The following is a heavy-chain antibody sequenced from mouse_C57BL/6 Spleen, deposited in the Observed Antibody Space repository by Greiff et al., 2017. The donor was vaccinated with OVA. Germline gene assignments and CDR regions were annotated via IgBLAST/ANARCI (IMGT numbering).Heavy chain of an antibody. V-gene: IGHV1-19*01. CDR1: GYTFTDYY. D-gene: IGHD1-1*01. CDR2: INPYNGGT. J-gene: IGHJ4*01. Sequence: VQLQQSGPVLVKPGASVKMSCKASGYTFTDYYMNWVKQSHGKSLEWIGVINPYNGGTSYNQKFKGKATLTVDKSSSTAYMELNSLTSEDSAVYYCARDYDYAMDYWGQGTSVTVSS. CDR3: ARDYDYAMDY.